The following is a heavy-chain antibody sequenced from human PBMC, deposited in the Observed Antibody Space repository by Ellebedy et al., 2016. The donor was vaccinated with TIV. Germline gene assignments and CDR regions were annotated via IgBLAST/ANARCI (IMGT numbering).Heavy chain of an antibody. CDR3: ASLYSSGNNWFDP. J-gene: IGHJ5*02. D-gene: IGHD6-19*01. V-gene: IGHV3-21*01. CDR2: ISSSSSYI. CDR1: GFTFSSYS. Sequence: GESLKISCAASGFTFSSYSMNWVRQAPGKGLEWVSSISSSSSYIYYADSVKGRFTISRDNAKNSLYLQMNSLRAEDTAVYYCASLYSSGNNWFDPWGQGTLVTVSS.